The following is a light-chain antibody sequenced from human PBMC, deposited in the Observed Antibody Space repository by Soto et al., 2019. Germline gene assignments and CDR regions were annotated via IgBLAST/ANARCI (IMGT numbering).Light chain of an antibody. V-gene: IGKV3-15*01. CDR3: QHYNAFPWP. Sequence: EIVMTQSPATLSVSPGERAALSCRASQSVSSKLAWYRQRPGQAPRLVIYDTSTRATGVPARFSGSGSGTEFTLTIGGLQPDDFATYYCQHYNAFPWPFGQGTKVDIK. CDR1: QSVSSK. J-gene: IGKJ1*01. CDR2: DTS.